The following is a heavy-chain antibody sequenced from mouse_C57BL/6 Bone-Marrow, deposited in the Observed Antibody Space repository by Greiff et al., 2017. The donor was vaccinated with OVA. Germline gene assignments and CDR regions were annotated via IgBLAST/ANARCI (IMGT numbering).Heavy chain of an antibody. V-gene: IGHV1-7*01. CDR2: INPSSGYT. CDR1: GYTFTSYW. D-gene: IGHD1-1*01. CDR3: ASDYYGSSYGMDY. J-gene: IGHJ4*01. Sequence: VQLQESGAELAKPGASVKLSCKASGYTFTSYWMHWVKQRPGQGLEWIGYINPSSGYTKYNQKFKDKATLTADKSSSTAYMQLSSLTYEDSAVYYCASDYYGSSYGMDYWGQGTSVTVSS.